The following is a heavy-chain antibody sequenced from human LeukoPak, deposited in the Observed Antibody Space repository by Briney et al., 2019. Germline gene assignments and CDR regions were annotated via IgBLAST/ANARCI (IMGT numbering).Heavy chain of an antibody. J-gene: IGHJ4*02. CDR2: IYYSGST. CDR1: GGSSSSYY. Sequence: SETLSLTCTVSGGSSSSYYWSWIRQPPGKGLVWIGNIYYSGSTNYNPSLKSRVTISVDTSKNQFSLKLSSVTAADTAVYYCARAPRIAAAGPLFDYWGQGTLVTVSS. CDR3: ARAPRIAAAGPLFDY. V-gene: IGHV4-59*01. D-gene: IGHD6-13*01.